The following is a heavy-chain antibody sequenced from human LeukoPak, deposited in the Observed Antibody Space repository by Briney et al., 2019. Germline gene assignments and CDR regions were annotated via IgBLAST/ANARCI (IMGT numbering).Heavy chain of an antibody. V-gene: IGHV4-59*01. CDR2: IDYRGST. CDR1: GGSISTYY. CDR3: ARSRSGYSYDHAAFEI. D-gene: IGHD5-18*01. Sequence: SETLSLTCTVSGGSISTYYWSWIRQSPGKGLEWIAYIDYRGSTTYNPPLRSRVTISVDTSRNQFSLKLSSVTAADTAVYYCARSRSGYSYDHAAFEIWGQGTLVTVSS. J-gene: IGHJ3*02.